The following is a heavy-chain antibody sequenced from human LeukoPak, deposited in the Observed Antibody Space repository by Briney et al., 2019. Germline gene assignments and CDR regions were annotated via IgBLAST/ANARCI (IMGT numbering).Heavy chain of an antibody. CDR2: FDPEDGET. V-gene: IGHV1-24*01. Sequence: ASVKVSCKVSGYTLTELSMHWVRQAPGKGLEWMGGFDPEDGETIYAQKFQGRVTMTRDMSTSTVYMELSSLRSEDTAVYYCASSHRTERKYYYDSSGYYDWGQGTLVTVSS. D-gene: IGHD3-22*01. J-gene: IGHJ4*02. CDR1: GYTLTELS. CDR3: ASSHRTERKYYYDSSGYYD.